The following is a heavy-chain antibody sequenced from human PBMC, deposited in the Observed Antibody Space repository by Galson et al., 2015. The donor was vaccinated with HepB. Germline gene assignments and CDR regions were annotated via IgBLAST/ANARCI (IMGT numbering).Heavy chain of an antibody. J-gene: IGHJ4*02. CDR1: GYTFTSYA. D-gene: IGHD1-26*01. CDR2: INAGNGNT. CDR3: ARAKTGVGATAFDY. Sequence: SVKVSCKASGYTFTSYAMHWVRQAPGQRLEWMGWINAGNGNTKYSQKFQGRVTITRDTSASTAYMELSSLRSEDTAVYYCARAKTGVGATAFDYWGQGTLVTVSS. V-gene: IGHV1-3*01.